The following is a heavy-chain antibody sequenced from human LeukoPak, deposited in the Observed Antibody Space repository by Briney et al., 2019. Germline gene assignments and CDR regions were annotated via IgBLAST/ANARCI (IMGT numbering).Heavy chain of an antibody. CDR1: GYTFPSYF. CDR3: ARTAARRFDY. J-gene: IGHJ4*02. D-gene: IGHD6-6*01. V-gene: IGHV1-46*01. CDR2: INPTGGST. Sequence: ASVKVSCKASGYTFPSYFMHWVRQAPGQRLEWMGIINPTGGSTTYAQKFQGRVTMTRDTSTSTVYMELSSLRSDDTAVYYCARTAARRFDYWGQGTLVTVSS.